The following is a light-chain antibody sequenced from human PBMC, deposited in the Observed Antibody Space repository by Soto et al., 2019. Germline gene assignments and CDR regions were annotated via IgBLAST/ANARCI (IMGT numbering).Light chain of an antibody. J-gene: IGKJ3*01. Sequence: DIQMTQSPSSLSASVGDRITITCRASQTIGTYLSWYNQRPGKAPKLLIYAASTLQRGAPSRFSGSGSGTDFTLTINSLQPEDFATYYCQQGYSFPRTFGPGT. V-gene: IGKV1-39*01. CDR3: QQGYSFPRT. CDR1: QTIGTY. CDR2: AAS.